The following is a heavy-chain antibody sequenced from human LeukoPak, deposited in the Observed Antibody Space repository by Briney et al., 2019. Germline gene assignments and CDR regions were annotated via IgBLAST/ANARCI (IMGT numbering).Heavy chain of an antibody. CDR3: AKDQTKRGLGVFEY. Sequence: GGSLRLSCAASGFTFSSYAMSWVRQAPGKGLEWVSAISGSGGSTYYADSVKGRFTTSRDNSKDTLYLQMNGLRAEDTAVYYCAKDQTKRGLGVFEYWGQGTLVTVSS. V-gene: IGHV3-23*01. CDR1: GFTFSSYA. J-gene: IGHJ4*02. D-gene: IGHD2-21*01. CDR2: ISGSGGST.